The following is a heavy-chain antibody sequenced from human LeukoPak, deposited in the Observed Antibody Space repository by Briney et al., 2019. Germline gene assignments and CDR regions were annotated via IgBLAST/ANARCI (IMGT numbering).Heavy chain of an antibody. Sequence: SETLSLTCTVSGGSISSGSYYWSWIRQPAGKGLEWIGRIYTSGSTNYNPSLKSRVTISVDTSKNQFSLKLSSVTAADTAVYYYARDVGYSYGYNWFDPWGQGTLVTVSS. CDR2: IYTSGST. D-gene: IGHD5-18*01. CDR3: ARDVGYSYGYNWFDP. V-gene: IGHV4-61*02. CDR1: GGSISSGSYY. J-gene: IGHJ5*02.